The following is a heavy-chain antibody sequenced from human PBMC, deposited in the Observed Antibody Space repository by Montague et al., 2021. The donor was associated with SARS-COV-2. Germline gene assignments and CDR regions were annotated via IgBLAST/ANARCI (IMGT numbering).Heavy chain of an antibody. Sequence: SLRLSCAASGFTFSSYEMNWVRQAPGKGLEWVSYISSSGSTIYYADSVKGRFTISRDNAKNPLYLQMNSLRAEDTAVYYCASEMATIEYYYYGMDVWGQGTTVTVSS. CDR2: ISSSGSTI. CDR3: ASEMATIEYYYYGMDV. J-gene: IGHJ6*02. CDR1: GFTFSSYE. V-gene: IGHV3-48*03. D-gene: IGHD5-24*01.